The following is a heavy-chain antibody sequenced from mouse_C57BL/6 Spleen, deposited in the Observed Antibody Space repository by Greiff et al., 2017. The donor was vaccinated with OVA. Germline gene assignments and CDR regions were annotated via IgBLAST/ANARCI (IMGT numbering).Heavy chain of an antibody. CDR3: ARGGVDSSTRGAMDY. CDR1: GYTFTSYW. J-gene: IGHJ4*01. Sequence: QVQLKQPGTELVKPGASVKLSCKASGYTFTSYWMHWVKQRPGQGLEWIGNINPSNGGTNYNEKFKSKATLTVDKSSSTAYMQLSSLTSEDSAVYYCARGGVDSSTRGAMDYWGQGTSVTVSS. D-gene: IGHD3-2*02. V-gene: IGHV1-53*01. CDR2: INPSNGGT.